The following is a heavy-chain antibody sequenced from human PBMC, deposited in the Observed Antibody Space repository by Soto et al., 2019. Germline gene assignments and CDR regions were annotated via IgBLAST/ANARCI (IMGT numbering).Heavy chain of an antibody. D-gene: IGHD3-3*01. CDR2: IKGDGITT. J-gene: IGHJ4*02. CDR3: ARVAFGAYYFDY. V-gene: IGHV3-74*01. Sequence: EVQLVESGGGLVQPGGSLRLSCAASGFTFSSYWIHWVRQAPGKGLVWVSRIKGDGITTNYADSVKGRVTISRDNAKNTVYLQVNSLRAEDTAVYYCARVAFGAYYFDYWGQGTLVTVSS. CDR1: GFTFSSYW.